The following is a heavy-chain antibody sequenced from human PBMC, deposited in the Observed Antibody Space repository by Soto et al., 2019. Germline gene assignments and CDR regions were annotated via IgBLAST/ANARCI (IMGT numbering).Heavy chain of an antibody. J-gene: IGHJ4*02. Sequence: EVQLVESGGGLVQPGGSLRLSCAASGFTFSSYWMSWVRQAPGKGLEWVANIKQDGSEKYYVDSVKGRFTISRDNAKNSLYLQMNSLRAEDTAVYYCARGRGGYCSGGSCYRTYYFDYWGQGTLVTVSS. CDR3: ARGRGGYCSGGSCYRTYYFDY. V-gene: IGHV3-7*01. CDR2: IKQDGSEK. D-gene: IGHD2-15*01. CDR1: GFTFSSYW.